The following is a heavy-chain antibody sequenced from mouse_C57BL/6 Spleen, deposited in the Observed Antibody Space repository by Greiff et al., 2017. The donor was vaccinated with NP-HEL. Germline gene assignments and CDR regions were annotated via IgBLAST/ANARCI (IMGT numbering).Heavy chain of an antibody. CDR1: GFTFTDYY. CDR2: IRNKANGYTT. J-gene: IGHJ3*01. D-gene: IGHD1-1*01. Sequence: EVQVVESGGGLVQPGGSLSLSCAASGFTFTDYYMSWVRQPPGKALEWLGFIRNKANGYTTEYSASVKGRFTISRDNSQSILYLQMNALRAEDSATYYCARPLYYYGSSSAWFAYWGQGTLVTVSA. CDR3: ARPLYYYGSSSAWFAY. V-gene: IGHV7-3*01.